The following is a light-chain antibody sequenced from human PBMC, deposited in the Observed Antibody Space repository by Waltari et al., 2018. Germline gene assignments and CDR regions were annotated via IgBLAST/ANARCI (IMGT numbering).Light chain of an antibody. V-gene: IGKV1-17*01. Sequence: DIQMSQSPSSLSASVGDRVTITCRASQGISNYLNWYQQKPGKAPNLLIYSASSLASGVPSRFSGSGSGTEFTLTISSLQPDDFANYYCQQGNSNPWTFGQGTKVEIK. CDR1: QGISNY. CDR3: QQGNSNPWT. J-gene: IGKJ1*01. CDR2: SAS.